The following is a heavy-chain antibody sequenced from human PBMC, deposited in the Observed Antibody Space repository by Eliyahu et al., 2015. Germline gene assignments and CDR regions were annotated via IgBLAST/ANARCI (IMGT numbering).Heavy chain of an antibody. Sequence: EVQLVESGGGLVQPGGSLRLSCAAXXXTFSXVXGSHWARQAPGKGLECVSAISTNGGSTYYANSVKGRFTISRDNSKNTLYLQMGSLRAEDMAVYYCARDTHSGSPHYYYMDVWGKGTTVTVSS. D-gene: IGHD1-26*01. CDR3: ARDTHSGSPHYYYMDV. V-gene: IGHV3-64*01. J-gene: IGHJ6*03. CDR2: ISTNGGST. CDR1: XXTFSXVXG.